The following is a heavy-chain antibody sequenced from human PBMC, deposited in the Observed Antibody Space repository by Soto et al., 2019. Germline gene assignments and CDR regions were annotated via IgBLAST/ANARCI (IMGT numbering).Heavy chain of an antibody. Sequence: QLQLQESGPGLVKPSETLSLTCTVSGDSISSSSYYWGWIRQPPGKGLEWIGSILYSGSAYCNPSLKSRVTISVDTSTNQFSLKLSSVTAADTAVYYCARRGRSGTYYNGLDPWGQGTLVTVSS. CDR2: ILYSGSA. D-gene: IGHD3-10*01. J-gene: IGHJ5*02. CDR3: ARRGRSGTYYNGLDP. V-gene: IGHV4-39*01. CDR1: GDSISSSSYY.